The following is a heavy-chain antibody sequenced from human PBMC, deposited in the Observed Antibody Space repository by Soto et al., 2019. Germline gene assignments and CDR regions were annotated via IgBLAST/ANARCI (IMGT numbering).Heavy chain of an antibody. D-gene: IGHD6-6*01. V-gene: IGHV4-30-4*08. CDR2: IYYSGST. CDR3: ARAGYSSSSAGTNWFDP. J-gene: IGHJ5*02. CDR1: GGSISSGGYY. Sequence: PSGTVSLTCTVSGGSISSGGYYWSWIRQHPGKGLEWIGYIYYSGSTYYNPSLKSRVTISVDTSKNQFSLKLSSVTAADTAVYYCARAGYSSSSAGTNWFDPWGQGTLVTVSS.